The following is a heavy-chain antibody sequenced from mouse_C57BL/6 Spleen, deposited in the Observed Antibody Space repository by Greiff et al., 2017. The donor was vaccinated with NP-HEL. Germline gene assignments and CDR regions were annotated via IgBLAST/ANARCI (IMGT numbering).Heavy chain of an antibody. V-gene: IGHV1-53*01. CDR1: GYTFTSYW. Sequence: QVQLQQSGTELVKPGASVKLSCKASGYTFTSYWMHWVKQRPGQGLEWIGNINPSNGGTNYNEKFKRKATLTVDKSSSTAYMQLSSLTSEDSAVYYCARGGKTGLPFAYWGQGTLVTVSA. D-gene: IGHD3-1*01. CDR2: INPSNGGT. J-gene: IGHJ3*01. CDR3: ARGGKTGLPFAY.